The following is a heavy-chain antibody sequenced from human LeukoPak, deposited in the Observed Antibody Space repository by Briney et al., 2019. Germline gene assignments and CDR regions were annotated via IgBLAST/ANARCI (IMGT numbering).Heavy chain of an antibody. Sequence: GGALRPSCAASGFTFSSYAMSWVRQAPGKGLEWVSAISGSGGSTYYADSVKGRFTISRDNSKNTLYLQMNILRAEDTAVYYCAKTYSSSWYYFAYWGQGTLVTVSS. D-gene: IGHD6-13*01. V-gene: IGHV3-23*01. J-gene: IGHJ4*02. CDR3: AKTYSSSWYYFAY. CDR1: GFTFSSYA. CDR2: ISGSGGST.